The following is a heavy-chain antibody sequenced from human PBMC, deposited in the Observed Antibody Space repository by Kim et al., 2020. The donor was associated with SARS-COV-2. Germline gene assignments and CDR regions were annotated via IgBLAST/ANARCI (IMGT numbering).Heavy chain of an antibody. CDR1: GGTFSSYA. CDR2: IIPIVGIP. J-gene: IGHJ2*01. CDR3: ASGYCTSTSCPYWYFDL. D-gene: IGHD2-2*03. V-gene: IGHV1-69*04. Sequence: SVKVSCKASGGTFSSYAISWVRQAPGQGLEWMGRIIPIVGIPNYAQKFQGRVTITADKSTSTAYMELSSLRSEDTAVYYCASGYCTSTSCPYWYFDLWGRGTLVTVYS.